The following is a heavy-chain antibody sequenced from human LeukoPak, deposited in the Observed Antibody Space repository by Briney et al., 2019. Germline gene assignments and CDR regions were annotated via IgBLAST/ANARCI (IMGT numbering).Heavy chain of an antibody. Sequence: SETLSLTCTVSGGSISSGGYYWSWIPQHPGKGLEWIGYIYYSGSTYYNPSLKSRVTISVDTSKNQFSLKLSSVTAADTAVYYCASGLYYDILTGPAFDIWGQGTMVTVSS. D-gene: IGHD3-9*01. CDR2: IYYSGST. CDR1: GGSISSGGYY. CDR3: ASGLYYDILTGPAFDI. J-gene: IGHJ3*02. V-gene: IGHV4-31*03.